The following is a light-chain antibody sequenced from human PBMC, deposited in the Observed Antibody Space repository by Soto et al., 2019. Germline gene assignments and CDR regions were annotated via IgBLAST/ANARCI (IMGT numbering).Light chain of an antibody. CDR2: KAS. Sequence: DIQMTQSPSALSSSVGDRVCITCRASQSMNYWLAWYQQKPGKAPKLLIYKASTLENGVPSRFTGSGYGTDFTVIIRSLQPDDFAIYYCQRYSRSCRTFGQGTRVQIK. CDR1: QSMNYW. V-gene: IGKV1-5*03. CDR3: QRYSRSCRT. J-gene: IGKJ1*01.